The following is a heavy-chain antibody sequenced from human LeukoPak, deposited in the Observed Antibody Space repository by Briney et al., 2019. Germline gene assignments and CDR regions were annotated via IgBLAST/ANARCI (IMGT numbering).Heavy chain of an antibody. J-gene: IGHJ3*02. D-gene: IGHD2-2*01. Sequence: ASVKVSCKASGYTFTGYYMHWVRQAPGQGLEWMGWINPNSGGTNYAQKFQGRVTMTRDTSISTAYMELSRLRSDDTAVYYCARRYCSSTSCFLDAFDIWGQGTMVTVSS. CDR2: INPNSGGT. CDR3: ARRYCSSTSCFLDAFDI. CDR1: GYTFTGYY. V-gene: IGHV1-2*02.